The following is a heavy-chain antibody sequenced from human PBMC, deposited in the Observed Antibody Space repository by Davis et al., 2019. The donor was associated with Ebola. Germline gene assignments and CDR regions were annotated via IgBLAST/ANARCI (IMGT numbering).Heavy chain of an antibody. CDR3: AKIGGSYGEFDY. D-gene: IGHD4-17*01. CDR2: ISYDGSNK. CDR1: GFTFSSYW. V-gene: IGHV3-30*18. Sequence: GESLKISCAASGFTFSSYWMSWVRQAPGKGLEWVAVISYDGSNKYYADSVKGRFTISRDNSKNTLYLQMNSLRAEDTAVYYCAKIGGSYGEFDYWGQGTLVTVSS. J-gene: IGHJ4*02.